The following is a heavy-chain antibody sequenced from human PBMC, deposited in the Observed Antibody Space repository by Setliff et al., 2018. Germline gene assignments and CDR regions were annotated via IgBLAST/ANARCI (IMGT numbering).Heavy chain of an antibody. D-gene: IGHD6-13*01. Sequence: ASVKVSCKVSGYTLTELSMHWVRQAPGKGLEWMGGFDPEDGETIYAQKFQGRVTMTEDTSTDTAYMELSSLRSEDTAVYYCARSEGSSWLSSYYYYYGMDVWGQGTTVTVS. V-gene: IGHV1-24*01. CDR3: ARSEGSSWLSSYYYYYGMDV. CDR2: FDPEDGET. CDR1: GYTLTELS. J-gene: IGHJ6*02.